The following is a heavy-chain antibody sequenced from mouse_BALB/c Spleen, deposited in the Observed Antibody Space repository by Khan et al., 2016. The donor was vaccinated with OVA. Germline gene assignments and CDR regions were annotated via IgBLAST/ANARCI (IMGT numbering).Heavy chain of an antibody. Sequence: EVELVESGGSSVKPGGSLKLSCAVSGFTFSSYVMSWVRQTPEQRLEWVASLSSGGSTYYPDRVKGRFTLSRDNARNIVTLQMSSLRSEDMARYYCAREAYRYDEYYFDYWGQGTTLTVSS. CDR1: GFTFSSYV. D-gene: IGHD2-14*01. V-gene: IGHV5-6-5*01. CDR3: AREAYRYDEYYFDY. CDR2: LSSGGST. J-gene: IGHJ2*01.